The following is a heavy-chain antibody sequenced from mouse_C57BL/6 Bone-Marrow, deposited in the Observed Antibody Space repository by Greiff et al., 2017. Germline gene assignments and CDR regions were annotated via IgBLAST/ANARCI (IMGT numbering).Heavy chain of an antibody. CDR3: ARDGNGDGDWYFDV. Sequence: EVQLVESEGGLVQPGSSMKLSCTASGFTFSDYYMAWVRQVPEKGLEWVANINYDGSSTYYLDSLKSRFIISRDNEKNILYLQMSSLKSEDTATYYCARDGNGDGDWYFDVWGTGTTVTVSS. J-gene: IGHJ1*03. D-gene: IGHD4-1*01. CDR1: GFTFSDYY. V-gene: IGHV5-16*01. CDR2: INYDGSST.